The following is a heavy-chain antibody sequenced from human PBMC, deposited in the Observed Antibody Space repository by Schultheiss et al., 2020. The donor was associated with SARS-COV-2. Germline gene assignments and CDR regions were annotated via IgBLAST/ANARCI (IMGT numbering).Heavy chain of an antibody. CDR2: IYYSGDT. J-gene: IGHJ4*02. CDR3: ARAPTPPSNYDFWSGFLFDY. D-gene: IGHD3-3*01. V-gene: IGHV4-39*07. CDR1: GGSISSSSYY. Sequence: SETLSLTCAVSGGSISSSSYYWGWIRQPPGKGLQWFGTIYYSGDTYYNPSLKSRLTISVDTSKNQFSLRLNSVTAADTAVYYCARAPTPPSNYDFWSGFLFDYWGQGALVTVSS.